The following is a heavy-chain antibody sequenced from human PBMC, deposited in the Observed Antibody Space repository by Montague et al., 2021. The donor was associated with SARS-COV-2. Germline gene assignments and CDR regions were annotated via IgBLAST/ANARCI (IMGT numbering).Heavy chain of an antibody. V-gene: IGHV4-38-2*02. CDR1: GYFIGTGYY. Sequence: SETLSLTCSVSGYFIGTGYYWCWIRQSPGKGLEWIGSNYLHGNAYYNPSLNSRVTISLDTSNNKFSLLLTSVTTSDTAVYYCARGRVTRAGFDYWGQGIPVIVSS. J-gene: IGHJ4*02. D-gene: IGHD2-21*02. CDR2: NYLHGNA. CDR3: ARGRVTRAGFDY.